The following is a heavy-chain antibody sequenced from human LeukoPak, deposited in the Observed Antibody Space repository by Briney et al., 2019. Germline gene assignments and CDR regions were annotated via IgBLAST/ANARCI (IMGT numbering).Heavy chain of an antibody. CDR1: GFTFSSYG. V-gene: IGHV3-30*02. CDR2: IQNDGSNE. D-gene: IGHD4-23*01. Sequence: PGGSLRLSCAASGFTFSSYGMHWVRQAPGKGLEWVAYIQNDGSNEQYADSVKGRFSISRDSSKNTLYLQINSLRAEDTAVYYCAKEGRWLDSWGQGTLVTVSS. J-gene: IGHJ4*02. CDR3: AKEGRWLDS.